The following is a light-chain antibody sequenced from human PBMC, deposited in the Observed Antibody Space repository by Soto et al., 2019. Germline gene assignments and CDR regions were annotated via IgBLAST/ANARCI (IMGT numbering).Light chain of an antibody. CDR1: SSDVGGYNY. V-gene: IGLV2-11*01. J-gene: IGLJ3*02. CDR2: DVS. Sequence: QSALTQPRSVYVSPGQSVTISCTGTSSDVGGYNYVSWYQQHPGKAPKLMIYDVSKRPSGVPDRFSGSKSGNTASLTISGLQAEDEADYYCCSYAGSPWVFGGGTKLTVL. CDR3: CSYAGSPWV.